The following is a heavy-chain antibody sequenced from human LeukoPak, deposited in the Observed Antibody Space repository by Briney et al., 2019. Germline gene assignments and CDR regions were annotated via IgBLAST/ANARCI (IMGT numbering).Heavy chain of an antibody. CDR3: ARIAIAAIISWFDP. Sequence: PSETLSLTCTVSGGSISSSSYYWGWIRQPPGKGLEWIGSIYYSGSTYYNPSLKSRVTISVDTSKNQFSLKLSSVTAADTAVYYCARIAIAAIISWFDPWGQGTLSPSPQ. CDR2: IYYSGST. CDR1: GGSISSSSYY. D-gene: IGHD6-13*01. J-gene: IGHJ5*02. V-gene: IGHV4-39*07.